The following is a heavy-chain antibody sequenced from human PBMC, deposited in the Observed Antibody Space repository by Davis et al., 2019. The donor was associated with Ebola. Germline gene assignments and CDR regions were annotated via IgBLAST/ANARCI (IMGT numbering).Heavy chain of an antibody. CDR1: GFTFSSYG. V-gene: IGHV3-33*01. Sequence: PGGSLRLSCAASGFTFSSYGMHWVRQAPGKGLEWVAVIWYDGSNKYYADSVKGRFTISRDNSKNTLYLQMNSLRAEDTAVYYCARDLLAVAGGNVYYYYGMDVWGQGTTVTVSS. J-gene: IGHJ6*02. CDR2: IWYDGSNK. CDR3: ARDLLAVAGGNVYYYYGMDV. D-gene: IGHD6-19*01.